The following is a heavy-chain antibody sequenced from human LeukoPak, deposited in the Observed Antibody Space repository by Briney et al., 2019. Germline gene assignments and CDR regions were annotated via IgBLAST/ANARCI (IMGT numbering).Heavy chain of an antibody. J-gene: IGHJ4*02. D-gene: IGHD5-12*01. CDR1: EFSVGSNY. Sequence: GRSLRLSCAASEFSVGSNYMTWVRQAPGKGLKWVSLIYSGGSTYYADSVKGRFTISRDNSKNTLYLQMNSLRAEDTAVYYCAGGPSGYHNTGGQGTLVTVSS. V-gene: IGHV3-66*01. CDR3: AGGPSGYHNT. CDR2: IYSGGST.